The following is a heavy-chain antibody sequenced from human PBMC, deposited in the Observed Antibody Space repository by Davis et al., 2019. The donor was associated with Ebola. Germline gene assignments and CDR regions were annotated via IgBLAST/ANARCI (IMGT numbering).Heavy chain of an antibody. V-gene: IGHV3-15*01. J-gene: IGHJ4*02. CDR3: TTLMGIVLMVYAMDGDY. Sequence: PGGSLRLSCAASGFTFSNAWMSWVRQAPGKGLEWVGRIKSKTDGGTTDYAAPVKGRFTISRDDSKNTLYLQMNSLKTEDTAVYYCTTLMGIVLMVYAMDGDYWGQGTLVTVSS. CDR1: GFTFSNAW. CDR2: IKSKTDGGTT. D-gene: IGHD2-8*01.